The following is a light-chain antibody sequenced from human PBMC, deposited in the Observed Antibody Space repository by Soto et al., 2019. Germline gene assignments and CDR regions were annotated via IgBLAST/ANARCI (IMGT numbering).Light chain of an antibody. CDR3: TSYTSSRTLV. V-gene: IGLV2-14*01. J-gene: IGLJ2*01. CDR1: SSDVRGYNY. CDR2: DVN. Sequence: QSALTQPASVSGSPGQSITISCTGTSSDVRGYNYVSWYQQHPGKAPKLMIYDVNNRPSGVSNRFSGSKSGNTASLTISGLQAEDEADYYCTSYTSSRTLVFGGGTKLTVL.